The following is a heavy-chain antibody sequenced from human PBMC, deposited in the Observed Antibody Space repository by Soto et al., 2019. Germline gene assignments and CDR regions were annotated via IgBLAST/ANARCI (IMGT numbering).Heavy chain of an antibody. V-gene: IGHV1-3*01. D-gene: IGHD5-12*01. CDR2: INAGNGNT. CDR3: ARAFHLYSGYDQ. CDR1: GYTFTIYG. Sequence: ASVKVSCKASGYTFTIYGISWVRQAPGQRLEWMGWINAGNGNTKYSQKFQGRVTITRDTSASTAYMELSSLRSEDTAVYYCARAFHLYSGYDQWGQGTLVTVSS. J-gene: IGHJ5*02.